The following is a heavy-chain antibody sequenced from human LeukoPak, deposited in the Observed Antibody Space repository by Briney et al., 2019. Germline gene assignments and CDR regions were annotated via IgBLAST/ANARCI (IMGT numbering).Heavy chain of an antibody. D-gene: IGHD3-3*01. V-gene: IGHV3-11*01. CDR1: GVSFPNFE. CDR3: ARDFWSGSFDY. Sequence: GGSLRLSCEVSGVSFPNFEMAWARQAPGKGLEWVSYISSSGSTIYYADSVKGRFTISRDNAKNSLYLQMNSLRAEDTAVYYCARDFWSGSFDYWGQGTLVTVSS. J-gene: IGHJ4*02. CDR2: ISSSGSTI.